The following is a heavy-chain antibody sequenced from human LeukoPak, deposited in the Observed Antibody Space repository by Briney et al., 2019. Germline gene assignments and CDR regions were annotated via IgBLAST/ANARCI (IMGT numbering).Heavy chain of an antibody. J-gene: IGHJ5*02. CDR3: TKDPNGDYIGAFDP. CDR1: GFTFSSFA. D-gene: IGHD4-17*01. V-gene: IGHV3-23*01. Sequence: GESLRLSCAASGFTFSSFAKTWVRQAPGKGLEWVSSITGSHGRTYTTDSVKGRFTISRDNSQNTLYLQMNSLRAEDTAVYYCTKDPNGDYIGAFDPWGQGTLVTVSS. CDR2: ITGSHGRT.